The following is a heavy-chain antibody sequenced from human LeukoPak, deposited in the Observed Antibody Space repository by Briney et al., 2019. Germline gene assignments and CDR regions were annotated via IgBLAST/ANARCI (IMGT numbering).Heavy chain of an antibody. CDR2: IYYSGNT. J-gene: IGHJ6*03. V-gene: IGHV4-59*01. CDR3: ARAFYPGYYSYMAV. Sequence: SETLSLTCTVSGGSISPYYWSWIRQPPGKGLEWIGYIYYSGNTNYNPSLKSRVTISVDTSKNQFSLKLSSVTAADTAVYYCARAFYPGYYSYMAVWGKGTTVTVSS. D-gene: IGHD3-16*02. CDR1: GGSISPYY.